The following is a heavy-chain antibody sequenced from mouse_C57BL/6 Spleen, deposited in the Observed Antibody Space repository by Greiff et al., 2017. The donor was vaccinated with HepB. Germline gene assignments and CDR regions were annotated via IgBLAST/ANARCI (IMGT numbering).Heavy chain of an antibody. CDR2: IDPSDSYT. CDR3: ARSDYDDAVYAMDY. Sequence: QVQLQQPGAELVMPGASVKLSCKASGYTFTSYWMHWVKQRPGQGLEWIGEIDPSDSYTNYNQKFKGKSTLTVDKSSSTAYMQLSSLTSEDSAVYYCARSDYDDAVYAMDYWGQGTSVTVSS. CDR1: GYTFTSYW. D-gene: IGHD2-4*01. V-gene: IGHV1-69*01. J-gene: IGHJ4*01.